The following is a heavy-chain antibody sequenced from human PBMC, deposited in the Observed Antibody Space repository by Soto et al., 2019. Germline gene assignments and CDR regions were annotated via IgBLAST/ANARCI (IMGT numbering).Heavy chain of an antibody. Sequence: PGGSLRLSCAASGFTFSSYSMNWVRQAPGKGLEWVSYISSSSSTIYYADSVKGRFTISIDNSKNTLYLQMNSLRPEDTAVYYCATGPSFYYAYWGQGTLVTVSS. V-gene: IGHV3-48*01. D-gene: IGHD3-16*01. CDR2: ISSSSSTI. J-gene: IGHJ4*02. CDR3: ATGPSFYYAY. CDR1: GFTFSSYS.